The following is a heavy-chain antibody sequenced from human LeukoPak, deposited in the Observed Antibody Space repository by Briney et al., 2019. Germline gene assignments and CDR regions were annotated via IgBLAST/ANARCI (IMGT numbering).Heavy chain of an antibody. Sequence: GASVKVSCKASGGTFSSYAISWVRQAPGQGLEWMGWISAYNGNTNYAQKLQGRVTMTTDTSTSTAYMELRSLRSDDTAVYYCARAPMIVDWFDPWGQGTLVTVSS. CDR3: ARAPMIVDWFDP. CDR1: GGTFSSYA. D-gene: IGHD3-22*01. J-gene: IGHJ5*02. CDR2: ISAYNGNT. V-gene: IGHV1-18*01.